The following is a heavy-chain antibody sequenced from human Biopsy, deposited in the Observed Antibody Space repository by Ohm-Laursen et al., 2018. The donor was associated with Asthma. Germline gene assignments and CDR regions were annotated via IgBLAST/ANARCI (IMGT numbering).Heavy chain of an antibody. CDR1: GFTFSSYA. CDR2: ISKDASTQ. Sequence: SLRLSCTASGFTFSSYAMSWVRQAPGKGLEWVGVISKDASTQDYADSVKGRFTMARDNSKNTLDLQMNSLREEDTAVYYCVRDGTDDAFDIWGQGTVVSVSS. CDR3: VRDGTDDAFDI. V-gene: IGHV3-30*01. J-gene: IGHJ3*02. D-gene: IGHD1-1*01.